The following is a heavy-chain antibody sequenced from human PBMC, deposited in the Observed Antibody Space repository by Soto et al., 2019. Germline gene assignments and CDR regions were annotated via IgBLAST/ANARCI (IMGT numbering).Heavy chain of an antibody. V-gene: IGHV5-51*01. D-gene: IGHD2-15*01. CDR2: IYPGDSDT. Sequence: GASLKISCKASGYTFTTYWIGWVRQMPGKGLEWMGLIYPGDSDTRYSPSFQGQVTISADKSITTAYLQWSSLKASDTAMYYCARRGYCSGGNCPKSLDYWGQGTLVTVSS. J-gene: IGHJ4*02. CDR3: ARRGYCSGGNCPKSLDY. CDR1: GYTFTTYW.